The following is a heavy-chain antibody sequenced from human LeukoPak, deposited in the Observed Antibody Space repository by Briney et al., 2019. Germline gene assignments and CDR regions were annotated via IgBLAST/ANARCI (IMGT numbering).Heavy chain of an antibody. D-gene: IGHD2-15*01. V-gene: IGHV3-9*03. J-gene: IGHJ4*02. CDR3: AKDVSLGYCSGGSCSAHFDY. CDR1: GFTFSGYA. Sequence: GGSLRLSCAASGFTFSGYAMHWVRQAPGKGLEWVSGMSWNSGSIAYADSVKGRFTIFRDNAKNSLYLQMNSLKAEDMALYFCAKDVSLGYCSGGSCSAHFDYWGQGTLVTVSS. CDR2: MSWNSGSI.